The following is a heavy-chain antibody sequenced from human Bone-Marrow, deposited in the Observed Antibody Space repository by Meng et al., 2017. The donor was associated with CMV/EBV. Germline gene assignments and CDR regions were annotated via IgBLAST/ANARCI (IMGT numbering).Heavy chain of an antibody. V-gene: IGHV3-49*04. CDR2: IRSRAYGGTP. J-gene: IGHJ4*02. CDR1: GFNFDEYA. D-gene: IGHD3-16*02. CDR3: TRSYTTSRDYYFDY. Sequence: GESLKISCAASGFNFDEYAMNWVRQAPGKGLEWMGFIRSRAYGGTPEYAASVKGRFTISRDDSKSIAYLQINSLKTEDTAMFYCTRSYTTSRDYYFDYWGQGTRVTVSS.